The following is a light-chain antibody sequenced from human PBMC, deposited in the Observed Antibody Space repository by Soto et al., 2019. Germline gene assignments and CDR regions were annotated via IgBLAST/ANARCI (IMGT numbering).Light chain of an antibody. CDR1: QSVSDY. Sequence: EIVLTQSPATLSLSPGERATLSCRASQSVSDYLAWYQQKPGQAPRLLIYDASNRATGIPARFNGSGSGTDITLTISNLEPEDFAVNYCQQRIHWPPITFGQGTRLEIK. V-gene: IGKV3-11*01. CDR2: DAS. CDR3: QQRIHWPPIT. J-gene: IGKJ5*01.